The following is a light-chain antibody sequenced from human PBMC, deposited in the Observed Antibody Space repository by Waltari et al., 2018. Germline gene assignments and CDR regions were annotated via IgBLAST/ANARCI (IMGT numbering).Light chain of an antibody. Sequence: QSALTQPASVSGSPGQSISISCTGTSSDVGGYDYVSWYQQYPGKAPKLMIFDVSNRPSGVSDRFSGSKSSNTASLTISGLQAEDEAYYYCSSYSTSSTLVVFGGGTKVTVL. CDR1: SSDVGGYDY. J-gene: IGLJ2*01. CDR3: SSYSTSSTLVV. CDR2: DVS. V-gene: IGLV2-14*03.